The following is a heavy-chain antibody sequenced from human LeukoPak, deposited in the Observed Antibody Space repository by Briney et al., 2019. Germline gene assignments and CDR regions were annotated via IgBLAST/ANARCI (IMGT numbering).Heavy chain of an antibody. V-gene: IGHV4-38-2*02. CDR1: GYSISSGYS. D-gene: IGHD5-18*01. CDR3: ARMDTAMVEGP. CDR2: ISHSGST. J-gene: IGHJ5*02. Sequence: SETLSLTCTVSGYSISSGYSWGWIRQPPGKGLEWIGSISHSGSTYYNPSLKRRVTISVDTSKNQFSLQLSSVTAADTAVYYCARMDTAMVEGPWAQGTLVTVSS.